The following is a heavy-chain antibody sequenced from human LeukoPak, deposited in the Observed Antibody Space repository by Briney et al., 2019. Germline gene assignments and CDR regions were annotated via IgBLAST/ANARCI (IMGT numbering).Heavy chain of an antibody. CDR2: IYYSGST. D-gene: IGHD6-6*01. Sequence: SETLSLTCTVSGGSISSHYWSWIRQPPGKGLEWIGYIYYSGSTNYNPSLKSRVTISVDTSKDQFSLKLSSVTAADTAVYYCARGGYSSSSLDYWGQGTLVTVSS. V-gene: IGHV4-59*11. CDR3: ARGGYSSSSLDY. J-gene: IGHJ4*02. CDR1: GGSISSHY.